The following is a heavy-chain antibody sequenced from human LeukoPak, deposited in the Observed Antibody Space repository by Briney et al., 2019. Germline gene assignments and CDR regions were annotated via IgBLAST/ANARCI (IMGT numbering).Heavy chain of an antibody. Sequence: SETLSLTCAVYGGSFSDYYWSWIRQTLGEGLQWIGGIKHSGSTDYNPSLKSRVTMSVDTSKNQFSLKLTSVTAADTAVYYCARGILAKGYFDLWGRDTLVTVSS. V-gene: IGHV4-34*01. CDR2: IKHSGST. CDR1: GGSFSDYY. D-gene: IGHD3-3*01. CDR3: ARGILAKGYFDL. J-gene: IGHJ2*01.